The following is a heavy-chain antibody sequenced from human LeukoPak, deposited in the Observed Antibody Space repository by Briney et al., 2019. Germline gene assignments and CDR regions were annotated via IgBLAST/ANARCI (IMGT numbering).Heavy chain of an antibody. J-gene: IGHJ4*02. Sequence: PSQTLSLTCTVSGGSISSDIYYWSWIRQPAGKGLEWIGRIYASGNTNYNPSLQSRVTISTDTSTKQFSLNLSSVTAADTAVYYCARGGHVESAPALTWGRGTLVTVSS. CDR2: IYASGNT. CDR1: GGSISSDIYY. V-gene: IGHV4-61*02. D-gene: IGHD3-9*01. CDR3: ARGGHVESAPALT.